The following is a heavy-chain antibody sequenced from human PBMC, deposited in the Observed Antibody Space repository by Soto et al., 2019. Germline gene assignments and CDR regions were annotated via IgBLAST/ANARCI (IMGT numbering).Heavy chain of an antibody. CDR1: GYAFSTYG. Sequence: QVQLVQSATEVKKPGASVKVSCKASGYAFSTYGISWVRQAPGQGLEWMGWISAYNGNTNYAQKLQDRVTMTTDTSTNTAYMEVRSLRSDDTDVYYCARSSGTSYIWFDPWGQGTLVIVSS. CDR3: ARSSGTSYIWFDP. V-gene: IGHV1-18*01. CDR2: ISAYNGNT. D-gene: IGHD1-26*01. J-gene: IGHJ5*02.